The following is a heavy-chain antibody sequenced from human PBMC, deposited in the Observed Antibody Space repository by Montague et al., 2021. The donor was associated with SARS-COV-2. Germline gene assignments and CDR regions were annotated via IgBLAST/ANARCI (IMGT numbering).Heavy chain of an antibody. Sequence: SETLSLTCTVSGGSTNNYYWSWIRQPPGRGLEWIGYIYYSGSTAXXPSXKGRVTISLDASKNQFSLKVTSVTAADTAVYYCARGGGYYNYGLDVWGPGTTVTVSS. V-gene: IGHV4-59*01. D-gene: IGHD3-22*01. J-gene: IGHJ6*02. CDR2: IYYSGST. CDR1: GGSTNNYY. CDR3: ARGGGYYNYGLDV.